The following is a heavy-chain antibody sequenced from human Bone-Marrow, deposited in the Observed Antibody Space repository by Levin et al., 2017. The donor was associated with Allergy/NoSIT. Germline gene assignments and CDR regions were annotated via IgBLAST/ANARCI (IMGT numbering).Heavy chain of an antibody. CDR2: ISGSGGST. Sequence: GGSLRLSCAASGFTFSSYAMSWVRQAPGKGLEWVSAISGSGGSTYYADSVKGRFTISRDNSKNTLYLQMNSLRAEDTAVYYCAKERGTDFWSGGIFDYWGQGTLVTVSS. J-gene: IGHJ4*02. CDR1: GFTFSSYA. CDR3: AKERGTDFWSGGIFDY. D-gene: IGHD3-3*01. V-gene: IGHV3-23*01.